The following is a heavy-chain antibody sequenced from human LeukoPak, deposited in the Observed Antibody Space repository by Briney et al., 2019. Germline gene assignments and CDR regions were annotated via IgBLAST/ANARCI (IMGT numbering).Heavy chain of an antibody. J-gene: IGHJ4*02. CDR1: GFTFSSYG. V-gene: IGHV3-30*18. D-gene: IGHD4-17*01. CDR2: ISYDGSNK. Sequence: GGSLRLSCAASGFTFSSYGVHWVRQAPGKGLEWVAVISYDGSNKYYADSVKGRFTISRDNSKNTLYLQMNSLRAEDTAVYYRAKNGDYFDYWGQGTLVTVSS. CDR3: AKNGDYFDY.